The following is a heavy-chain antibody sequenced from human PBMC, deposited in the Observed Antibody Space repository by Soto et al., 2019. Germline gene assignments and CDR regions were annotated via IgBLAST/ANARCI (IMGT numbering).Heavy chain of an antibody. CDR1: GFTFSGSA. CDR3: VRDHIGVGIDY. Sequence: PGGSLRLSCAASGFTFSGSAMHWVRQASGKGLEWVGRIRSKANSYATAYAASVKGRFTISRDDSKNTAYLQMNSLRAEDTAVYYCVRDHIGVGIDYWGLGTLVTVSS. J-gene: IGHJ4*02. D-gene: IGHD2-21*01. CDR2: IRSKANSYAT. V-gene: IGHV3-73*01.